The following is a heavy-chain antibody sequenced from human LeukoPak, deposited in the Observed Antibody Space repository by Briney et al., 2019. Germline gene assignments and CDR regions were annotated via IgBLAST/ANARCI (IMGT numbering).Heavy chain of an antibody. D-gene: IGHD3-22*01. CDR1: GGSFSGYY. J-gene: IGHJ4*02. CDR2: INHSGST. Sequence: PSETLSLTCAVYGGSFSGYYWSWIRQPPGKGLEWIREINHSGSTNYNPSLKSRVTISVDTSKNQFSLKLSSVTAADTAVYYCARGPYDSSGYSLDYWGQGTLVTVSS. CDR3: ARGPYDSSGYSLDY. V-gene: IGHV4-34*01.